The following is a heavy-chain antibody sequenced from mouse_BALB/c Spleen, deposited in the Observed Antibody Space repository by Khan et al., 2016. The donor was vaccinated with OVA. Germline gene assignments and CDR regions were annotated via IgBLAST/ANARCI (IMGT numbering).Heavy chain of an antibody. J-gene: IGHJ4*01. CDR3: AKFTTDCYSMDY. CDR1: GFSLTSYG. Sequence: QVQLKESGPGLVAPSQSLSITCTVSGFSLTSYGVSWVRQPSGKGLVWLGVLLGDGSTNYHSALISRLIISKDNSKSQVFLKLNSLQTDDTATCYCAKFTTDCYSMDYWGQGTSVTISS. D-gene: IGHD1-1*01. CDR2: LLGDGST. V-gene: IGHV2-3*01.